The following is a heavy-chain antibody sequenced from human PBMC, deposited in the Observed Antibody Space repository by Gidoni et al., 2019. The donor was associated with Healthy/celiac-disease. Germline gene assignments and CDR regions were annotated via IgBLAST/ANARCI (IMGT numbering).Heavy chain of an antibody. CDR1: VGTFSSYA. CDR2: ISPIFGTA. Sequence: QVQLVPSWAEVKKPVSSVKVSCKASVGTFSSYAISWVRPAPGQGLEWMGGISPIFGTANYAQKCQGRVTITADEATSTAYMELSSLRSEDTAVYYWARDQGPSMIVVATTKNYYYYGMDVWGQGTTVTVSS. CDR3: ARDQGPSMIVVATTKNYYYYGMDV. D-gene: IGHD3-22*01. V-gene: IGHV1-69*01. J-gene: IGHJ6*02.